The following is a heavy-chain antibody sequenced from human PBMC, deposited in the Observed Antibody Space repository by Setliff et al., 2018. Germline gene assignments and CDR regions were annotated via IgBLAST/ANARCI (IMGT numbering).Heavy chain of an antibody. CDR3: AGGGRYCGGDCYQDDAFDI. J-gene: IGHJ3*02. D-gene: IGHD2-21*02. Sequence: GESLKISCKGSGYSFTTYWIGWVRQMPGKGLEWMGIIYPGDSDTRYSPSFQGQVTISADKSINTAYLHLSSLKASDTAMYYCAGGGRYCGGDCYQDDAFDIWGQGTMVTVSS. CDR1: GYSFTTYW. V-gene: IGHV5-51*01. CDR2: IYPGDSDT.